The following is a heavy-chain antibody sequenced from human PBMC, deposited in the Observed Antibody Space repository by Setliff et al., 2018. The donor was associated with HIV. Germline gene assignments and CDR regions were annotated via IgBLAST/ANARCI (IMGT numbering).Heavy chain of an antibody. Sequence: PSETLSLTCAVYGGSFSGYYWSWIRQPPGKGLEWIGEINHSGSTNYNPSLKSRVTISVDTSKNQFSLKLSSVTAADTAVYYCARGLRSSWYNYYYYMDVWGKGTTVTVS. J-gene: IGHJ6*03. V-gene: IGHV4-34*01. CDR2: INHSGST. CDR1: GGSFSGYY. D-gene: IGHD6-13*01. CDR3: ARGLRSSWYNYYYYMDV.